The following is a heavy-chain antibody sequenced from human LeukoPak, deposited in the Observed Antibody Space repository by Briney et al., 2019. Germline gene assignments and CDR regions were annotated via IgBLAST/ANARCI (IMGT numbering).Heavy chain of an antibody. Sequence: GGSLRLSCAASAFTFSSDAMSWVRQAPGEWLEWVSAISGSGGSTYYADSVKGRFTISRDNSKNTLYLQMNSLRAEDTAVYYCAKDPRRITMIVVVIPYFDSWGQGTLVTVSS. D-gene: IGHD3-22*01. V-gene: IGHV3-23*01. CDR2: ISGSGGST. CDR3: AKDPRRITMIVVVIPYFDS. J-gene: IGHJ4*02. CDR1: AFTFSSDA.